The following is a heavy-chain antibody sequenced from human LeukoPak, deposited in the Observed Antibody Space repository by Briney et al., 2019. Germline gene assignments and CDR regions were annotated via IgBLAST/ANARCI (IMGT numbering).Heavy chain of an antibody. CDR3: ATELFMITSADY. J-gene: IGHJ4*02. CDR1: GYTLTELS. Sequence: ASVKVSCKVSGYTLTELSMHWVRQAPGKGLGWMGGFDPEDGETLYAQKFQGRVTMIEDTSTDTAYMELSSLRSEDTAVYYCATELFMITSADYWGQGTLVTVSS. V-gene: IGHV1-24*01. D-gene: IGHD3-16*01. CDR2: FDPEDGET.